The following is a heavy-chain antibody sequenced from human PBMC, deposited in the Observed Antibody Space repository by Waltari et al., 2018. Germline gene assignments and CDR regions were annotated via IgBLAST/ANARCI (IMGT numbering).Heavy chain of an antibody. D-gene: IGHD2-21*01. V-gene: IGHV3-48*04. Sequence: EVQLVESGGGLVQPGGSLRLSCAASGFTFNSYSMNWVRQAPGKGLGWVSYIRSSSSTIYYADSVKGRFTISRDNAKNSLYLQMNSLRAGDTAVYYCARAFCGGDCYLGYYYYYMDVWGKGTTVTISS. CDR2: IRSSSSTI. J-gene: IGHJ6*03. CDR3: ARAFCGGDCYLGYYYYYMDV. CDR1: GFTFNSYS.